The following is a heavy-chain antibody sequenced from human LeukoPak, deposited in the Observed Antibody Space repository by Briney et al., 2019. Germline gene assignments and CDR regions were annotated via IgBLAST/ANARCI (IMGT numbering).Heavy chain of an antibody. CDR1: GFTFSSYA. J-gene: IGHJ4*02. CDR3: ARTREQWQVLDY. Sequence: SGGSLRLSCAASGFTFSSYAMHWVRQAPGKGLEYVSAISSNGGSTYYADSVKGRFTVSRDNSRNMVYLQMNSLRDEDTAVYYCARTREQWQVLDYWGQGTLVTVSS. CDR2: ISSNGGST. D-gene: IGHD6-19*01. V-gene: IGHV3-64*04.